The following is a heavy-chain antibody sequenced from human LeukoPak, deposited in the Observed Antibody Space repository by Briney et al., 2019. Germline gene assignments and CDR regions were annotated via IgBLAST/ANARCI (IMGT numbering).Heavy chain of an antibody. V-gene: IGHV1-18*01. J-gene: IGHJ4*02. CDR1: GYTFTTYD. D-gene: IGHD3-16*01. CDR3: ATGLGRGQPIWYYFNY. CDR2: ISTYNGNT. Sequence: ASVKVSCKASGYTFTTYDITWVRQAPGQGLEWMGWISTYNGNTNYAQKLQGRVTMTTDTSTSTAYLELSSLRSEDTAVYYCATGLGRGQPIWYYFNYWGQGTLVTVSS.